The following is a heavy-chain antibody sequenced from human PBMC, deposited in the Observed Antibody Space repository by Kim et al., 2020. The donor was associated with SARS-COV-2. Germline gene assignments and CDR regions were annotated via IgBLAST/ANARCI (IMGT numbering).Heavy chain of an antibody. CDR2: INHSGST. Sequence: SETLSLTCAVYGGSFSGYYWNWIRQPPGKGLEWIGEINHSGSTNYNPSLKSRVTISIDTSKKQFSLKLSSVTAADTAVYYCARRKFGYSSTWSSQNWFDPWGQGTLVTVSS. CDR1: GGSFSGYY. J-gene: IGHJ5*02. CDR3: ARRKFGYSSTWSSQNWFDP. V-gene: IGHV4-34*01. D-gene: IGHD6-13*01.